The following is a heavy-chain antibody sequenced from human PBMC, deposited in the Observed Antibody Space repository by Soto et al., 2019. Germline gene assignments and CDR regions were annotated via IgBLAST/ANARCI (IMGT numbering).Heavy chain of an antibody. V-gene: IGHV4-31*02. CDR2: IYYSGST. J-gene: IGHJ4*02. CDR1: GASVSSCGYY. Sequence: PSEPLSPTCTVSGASVSSCGYYWSWIRQHPGKGLEWIGYIYYSGSTYYNPSLKSRVTISVDTSKNQFSLKLSSVTAADTAVYYCARGPGLERRGFDYWGQGTLVTVSS. D-gene: IGHD1-1*01. CDR3: ARGPGLERRGFDY.